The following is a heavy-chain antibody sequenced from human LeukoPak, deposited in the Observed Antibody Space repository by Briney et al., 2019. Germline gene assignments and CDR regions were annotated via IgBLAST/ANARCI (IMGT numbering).Heavy chain of an antibody. Sequence: PGGSLRLSCAASGFIFSSYAMHWVRQAPGKGLEWVAVLSYDGSNKYYADSVKGRFTISRDNSKNTLYLQMNSLRAEDTAVYYCARVNYAFDYWGQGTLATVSS. CDR3: ARVNYAFDY. D-gene: IGHD2-2*01. CDR1: GFIFSSYA. J-gene: IGHJ4*02. V-gene: IGHV3-30*04. CDR2: LSYDGSNK.